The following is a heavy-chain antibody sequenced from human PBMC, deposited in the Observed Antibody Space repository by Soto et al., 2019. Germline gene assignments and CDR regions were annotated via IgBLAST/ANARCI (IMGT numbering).Heavy chain of an antibody. D-gene: IGHD5-18*01. CDR1: GFSVTNSY. J-gene: IGHJ6*02. V-gene: IGHV3-53*01. CDR3: ARDWSKFSYNYPYYYAMDA. CDR2: LYSSGTT. Sequence: GGSLRLSCTVSGFSVTNSYINWVRQAPGKGLEWVSILYSSGTTYYADSVRGRFTVSRDDSKNTLFLHMNSLRADDTAVYYCARDWSKFSYNYPYYYAMDAWGQGTTVTVSS.